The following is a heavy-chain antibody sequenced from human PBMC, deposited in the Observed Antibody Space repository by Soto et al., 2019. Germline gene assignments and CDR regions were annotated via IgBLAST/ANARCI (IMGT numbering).Heavy chain of an antibody. CDR1: GFTFSGYS. CDR3: AREGYYDSSGYYTYYFDY. J-gene: IGHJ4*02. Sequence: GGSLRLSCAGSGFTFSGYSMNWVRQAPRKGLEWVSYISTGSVTTYYADSVKGRFTISRDNAKNSLYLQMNSLRDEDTAVYYCAREGYYDSSGYYTYYFDYWGQGTLVTVSS. CDR2: ISTGSVTT. V-gene: IGHV3-48*02. D-gene: IGHD3-22*01.